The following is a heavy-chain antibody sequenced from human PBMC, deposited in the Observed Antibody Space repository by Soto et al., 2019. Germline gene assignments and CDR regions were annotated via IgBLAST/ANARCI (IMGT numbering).Heavy chain of an antibody. CDR1: GFTFSSYG. Sequence: HPGGSLRLSCAASGFTFSSYGMHWVRQAPGKGLEWVAVISYDGSNKYYADSVKGRFTISRDNSKNTLYLQMNSLRAEDTAVYYCAKDPIGESYFDYWGQGTLVTVSS. CDR2: ISYDGSNK. J-gene: IGHJ4*02. CDR3: AKDPIGESYFDY. D-gene: IGHD3-10*01. V-gene: IGHV3-30*18.